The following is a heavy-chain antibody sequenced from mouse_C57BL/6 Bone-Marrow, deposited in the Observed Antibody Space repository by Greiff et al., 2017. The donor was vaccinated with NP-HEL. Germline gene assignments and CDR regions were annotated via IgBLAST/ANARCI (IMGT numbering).Heavy chain of an antibody. CDR3: ARNWFDY. J-gene: IGHJ2*01. V-gene: IGHV2-2*01. Sequence: VQVVESGPGLVQPSQSLSITCTVSGFSLTSYGVHWVRQSPGKGLAWLGVIWSGGSTDYNAAFISRLSISKDNSKSQVFFKMNSLQADDTAIYYCARNWFDYWGQGTTLTVSS. CDR1: GFSLTSYG. CDR2: IWSGGST.